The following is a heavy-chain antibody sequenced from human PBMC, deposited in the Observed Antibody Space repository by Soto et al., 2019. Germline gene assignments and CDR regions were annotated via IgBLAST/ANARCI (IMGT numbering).Heavy chain of an antibody. V-gene: IGHV3-30*18. CDR3: AKALGELSPESYDY. CDR1: GFTFSDFG. D-gene: IGHD3-16*02. J-gene: IGHJ4*02. Sequence: QVQLVESGGGVVQPGRSLRLSCAASGFTFSDFGMHWVRQAPGKGLEWVAFISYDGSNKFHADSVKGRFTISRDNSKNTLDLQMNSLRAEDTAVYYCAKALGELSPESYDYWGQGTLVTVSS. CDR2: ISYDGSNK.